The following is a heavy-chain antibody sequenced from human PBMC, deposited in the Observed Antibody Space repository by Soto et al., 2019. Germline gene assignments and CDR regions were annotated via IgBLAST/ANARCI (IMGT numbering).Heavy chain of an antibody. J-gene: IGHJ5*02. CDR3: ARHHGPTTSENWFDP. CDR1: GYTFFTYD. CDR2: ISTYSGDT. Sequence: QVHLVQSGVEVKTPGASVKVSCQASGYTFFTYDISWVRQAPGQGLEWMGWISTYSGDTKYAQKFQGRVTMTTDTATTTAYLELRSLRSAAPAVYYCARHHGPTTSENWFDPWGQGTLVTVSS. V-gene: IGHV1-18*01. D-gene: IGHD5-12*01.